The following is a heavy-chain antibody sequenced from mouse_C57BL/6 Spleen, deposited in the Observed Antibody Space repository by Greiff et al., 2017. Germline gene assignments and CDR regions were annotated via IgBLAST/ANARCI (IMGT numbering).Heavy chain of an antibody. CDR1: GFTFTDYY. CDR3: ARYKRGNYLYYYAMDY. J-gene: IGHJ4*01. D-gene: IGHD2-1*01. V-gene: IGHV7-3*01. CDR2: IRNKANGYTT. Sequence: EVQGVESGGGLVQPGGSLSLSCAASGFTFTDYYMSWVRQPPGKALEWLGFIRNKANGYTTEYSASVKGRFTISRDNSQCILYLQMNALRAEDSATYYCARYKRGNYLYYYAMDYWGQGTSVTVSS.